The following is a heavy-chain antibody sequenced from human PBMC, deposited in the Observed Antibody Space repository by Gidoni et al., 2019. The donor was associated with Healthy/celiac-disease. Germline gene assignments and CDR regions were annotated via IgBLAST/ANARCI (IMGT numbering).Heavy chain of an antibody. CDR1: GGSISSSSYY. CDR2: IYYSGST. Sequence: QLQLQESGPGLVKPSETLSLTCTVYGGSISSSSYYWGWIRQPPGKGLEWLGRIYYSGSTYYNPSLKRRVTISVDTSKNQFSLKLSSVTAADTAVYYCAPSGRDVSGVVGFDPWGQGTLVTVSS. V-gene: IGHV4-39*01. J-gene: IGHJ5*02. D-gene: IGHD2-15*01. CDR3: APSGRDVSGVVGFDP.